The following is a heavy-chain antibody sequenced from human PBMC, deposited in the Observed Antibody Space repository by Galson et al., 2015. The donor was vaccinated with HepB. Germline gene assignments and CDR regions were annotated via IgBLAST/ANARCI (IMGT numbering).Heavy chain of an antibody. Sequence: SVKVSCKASGYNFINYYIHWVRQAPGHGLEWVGRINPYNGDTNYAQKFQGRVTMTRDTSITTAYMDLRRLKFDDTAVYYCAKDKSFSEWALGIWGQGTMVTVSS. CDR1: GYNFINYY. CDR3: AKDKSFSEWALGI. CDR2: INPYNGDT. V-gene: IGHV1-2*06. J-gene: IGHJ3*02. D-gene: IGHD2-15*01.